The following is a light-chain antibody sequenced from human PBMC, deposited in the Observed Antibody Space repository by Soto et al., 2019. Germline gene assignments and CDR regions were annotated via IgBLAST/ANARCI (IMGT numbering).Light chain of an antibody. J-gene: IGKJ1*01. Sequence: TQSPAALSLKQGERATLSCRASQSVGSSLAWYQQEPGQAPRLLIYGASTRATGIPARFSGSGSGTDFTLTISLFEPEDFAGYCCQEYGSLSWTFGQVAKV. CDR3: QEYGSLSWT. CDR1: QSVGSS. CDR2: GAS. V-gene: IGKV3-20*01.